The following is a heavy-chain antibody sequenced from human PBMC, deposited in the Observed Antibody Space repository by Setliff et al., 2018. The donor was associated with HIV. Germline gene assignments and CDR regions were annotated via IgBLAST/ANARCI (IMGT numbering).Heavy chain of an antibody. D-gene: IGHD3-16*01. CDR1: GASMQRSY. CDR3: ARNQGLTGDDGLYL. J-gene: IGHJ3*01. CDR2: IYTNGDT. Sequence: PETLSLTCIVSGASMQRSYWSWIRLSSEKRPEWLGCIYTNGDTIYNPSFKHRVTMSVDRTKNQFSLNLGFMTAADTALYFCARNQGLTGDDGLYLWGRGTMVTVSS. V-gene: IGHV4-4*07.